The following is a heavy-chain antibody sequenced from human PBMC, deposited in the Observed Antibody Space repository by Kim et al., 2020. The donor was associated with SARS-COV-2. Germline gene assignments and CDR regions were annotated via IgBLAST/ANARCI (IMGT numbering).Heavy chain of an antibody. Sequence: GGSLRLSCAASGFTFSSYAMSWVRQAPGKGLEWVSAISGSSSSTYYEDSVKGRFTISRDNSKNTLYLQMNSLRAEDTAVYYCAKDRGTGWLMDVWGQGTTVTVSS. J-gene: IGHJ6*02. CDR1: GFTFSSYA. D-gene: IGHD6-19*01. CDR2: ISGSSSST. V-gene: IGHV3-23*01. CDR3: AKDRGTGWLMDV.